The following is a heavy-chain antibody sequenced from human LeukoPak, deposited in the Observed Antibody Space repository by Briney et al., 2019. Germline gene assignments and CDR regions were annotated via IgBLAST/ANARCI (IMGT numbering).Heavy chain of an antibody. CDR2: IYYSGST. D-gene: IGHD1-26*01. Sequence: PSETLSLTCTVSGGSISSYYWSWIRQPPGKGLEWIGYIYYSGSTNYNPSLKSRVTISVDTSKNQFSLKLSSVTAADTAVYYCARDEGGSSYIIWGQGTMVTVSS. V-gene: IGHV4-59*01. CDR3: ARDEGGSSYII. CDR1: GGSISSYY. J-gene: IGHJ3*02.